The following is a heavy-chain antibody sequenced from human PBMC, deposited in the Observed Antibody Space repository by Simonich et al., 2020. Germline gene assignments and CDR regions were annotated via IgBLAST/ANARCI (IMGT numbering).Heavy chain of an antibody. CDR3: ARVEYSSSGYFDL. CDR2: INPNSGGT. Sequence: QVQLVQSGAEVKKPGASVKVSCKASGYTFTGYYMHWVRQALGQGLEWMGWINPNSGGTNYEQKVQGRVTMTRDTSISTAYMELSRLRSDDTAVYYCARVEYSSSGYFDLWGRGTLVTVSS. J-gene: IGHJ2*01. D-gene: IGHD6-6*01. V-gene: IGHV1-2*02. CDR1: GYTFTGYY.